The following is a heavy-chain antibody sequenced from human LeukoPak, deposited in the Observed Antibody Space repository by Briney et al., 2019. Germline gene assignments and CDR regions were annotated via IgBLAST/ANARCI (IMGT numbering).Heavy chain of an antibody. CDR1: GGSFSGYY. D-gene: IGHD5-24*01. Sequence: PSETLSLTCAVYGGSFSGYYWSWIRQPPGKGLEWIGEINHSGSINYNPSLKSRVTISVDTSKNQFSLKLSSVTAADTAVYYCARGGWLQFGYWGQGTLVTVSS. CDR3: ARGGWLQFGY. V-gene: IGHV4-34*01. J-gene: IGHJ4*02. CDR2: INHSGSI.